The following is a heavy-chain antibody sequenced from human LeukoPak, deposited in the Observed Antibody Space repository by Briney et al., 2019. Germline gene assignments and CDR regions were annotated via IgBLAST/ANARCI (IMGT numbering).Heavy chain of an antibody. V-gene: IGHV1-24*01. J-gene: IGHJ4*02. CDR3: ATFSDYGDSHFAY. CDR1: GYTLTELS. Sequence: ASVTVSCTVSGYTLTELSMHWVRQAPGEGLEWMGGFDPEDGETIYAQKFQGRVTMTEDTSTDTAYMELSSLKSEDTAVYYCATFSDYGDSHFAYWGQGTLVTVSS. D-gene: IGHD4-17*01. CDR2: FDPEDGET.